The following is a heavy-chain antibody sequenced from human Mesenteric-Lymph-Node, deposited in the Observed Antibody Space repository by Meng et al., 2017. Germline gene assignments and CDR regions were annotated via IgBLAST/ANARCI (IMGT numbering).Heavy chain of an antibody. Sequence: GGSLRLSCAASGFTFSSYSMNWVRQAPGKGLEWVSSISSSSSYIYYADSVKGRFTISRDNSKNTLYLQMDSLRAEDTAVYYCAKHQTTVTTFFDYWGQGTLVTVSS. CDR2: ISSSSSYI. CDR3: AKHQTTVTTFFDY. J-gene: IGHJ4*02. D-gene: IGHD4-17*01. CDR1: GFTFSSYS. V-gene: IGHV3-21*04.